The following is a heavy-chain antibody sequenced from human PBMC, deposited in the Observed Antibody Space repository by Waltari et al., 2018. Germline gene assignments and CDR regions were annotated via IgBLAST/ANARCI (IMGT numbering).Heavy chain of an antibody. CDR3: AKGQRAFLYWYFDL. CDR2: ISWNSGSI. CDR1: GFTFDDYA. J-gene: IGHJ2*01. Sequence: EVQLVESGGGLVQPGGSLRLSCAASGFTFDDYAMHWVRPAPGKGLEWVSGISWNSGSIGYADSVKGRFTISRDNAKNSLYLQMNSLRAEDTALYYCAKGQRAFLYWYFDLWGRGTLVTVSS. V-gene: IGHV3-9*01.